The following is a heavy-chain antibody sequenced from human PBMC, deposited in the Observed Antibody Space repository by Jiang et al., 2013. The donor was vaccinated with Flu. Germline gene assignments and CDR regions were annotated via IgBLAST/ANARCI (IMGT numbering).Heavy chain of an antibody. Sequence: SCAASGFTSVAMLCTGSARLQGKGLEWVAVISYDGSNKYYADSVKGRFTISRDNSKNTLYLQMNSLRAEDTAVYYCARDIQYSSSYWGQGTLVTVSS. CDR1: GFTSVAML. V-gene: IGHV3-30-3*01. CDR3: ARDIQYSSSY. CDR2: ISYDGSNK. J-gene: IGHJ4*02. D-gene: IGHD6-6*01.